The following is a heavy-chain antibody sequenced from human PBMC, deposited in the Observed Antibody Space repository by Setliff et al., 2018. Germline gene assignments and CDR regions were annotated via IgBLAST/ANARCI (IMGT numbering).Heavy chain of an antibody. CDR1: GFIFSGYT. CDR2: ISSSSNYI. CDR3: TRGLRFGELLYGDSIEV. D-gene: IGHD3-10*01. Sequence: WGSLRLSCAASGFIFSGYTMNWVRQAPGRGLEWVSTISSSSNYIYYADSLKSRCTISRDNANNSLFLQMNSLRAEDTAVYYCTRGLRFGELLYGDSIEVWGQGTVVTVSS. J-gene: IGHJ3*01. V-gene: IGHV3-21*01.